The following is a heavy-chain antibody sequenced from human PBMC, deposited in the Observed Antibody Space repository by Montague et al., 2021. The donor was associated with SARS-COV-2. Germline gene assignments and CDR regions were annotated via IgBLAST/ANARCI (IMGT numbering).Heavy chain of an antibody. Sequence: SGNTYYNPSLKSRVTLSVDTSKNQFSLKMSSVTAADTAVYYCARVAPYTDDYYVDYRGQGTLVTV. D-gene: IGHD3-16*01. CDR3: ARVAPYTDDYYVDY. V-gene: IGHV4-39*01. CDR2: SGNT. J-gene: IGHJ4*02.